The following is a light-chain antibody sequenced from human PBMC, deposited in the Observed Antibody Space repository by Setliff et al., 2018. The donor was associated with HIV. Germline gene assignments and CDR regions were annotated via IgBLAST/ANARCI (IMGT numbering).Light chain of an antibody. CDR3: NSFTGTGTYV. CDR2: DVN. CDR1: SSDVGGYKY. J-gene: IGLJ1*01. V-gene: IGLV2-14*03. Sequence: QSALTQPASVSGSPGQSITISCTGTSSDVGGYKYVSWYQQHPGRAPKLIIYDVNSRPSGISRRFSGSKSGSTASLTISGLQAEDEADYYCNSFTGTGTYVFGTGTKVTV.